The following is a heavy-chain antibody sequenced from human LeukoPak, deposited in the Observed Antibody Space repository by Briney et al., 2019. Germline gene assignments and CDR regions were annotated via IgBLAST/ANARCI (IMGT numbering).Heavy chain of an antibody. CDR1: GFTFSDYW. D-gene: IGHD1-7*01. Sequence: PGGSLRLSCAASGFTFSDYWMTWARQVPGKGLEWVANVGRDGSEKNYVDSVEGRFTISRDNAKKSLDLEMNSLRVEDTALYYCAKVGTRELQRVFENWGQGTLVTVSS. J-gene: IGHJ4*02. CDR2: VGRDGSEK. V-gene: IGHV3-7*01. CDR3: AKVGTRELQRVFEN.